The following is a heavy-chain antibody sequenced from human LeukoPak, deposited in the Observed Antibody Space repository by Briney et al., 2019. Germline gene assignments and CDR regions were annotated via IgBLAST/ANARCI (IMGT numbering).Heavy chain of an antibody. J-gene: IGHJ4*02. CDR3: ARAHSSGWYRFDS. V-gene: IGHV4-59*01. D-gene: IGHD6-19*01. Sequence: SETLSLTCTVSGGSITSYYWGWIRQPPGKRLEWVGYIFHSGSTNYSPSLKSRLTISVDASKNRFSLNLTSVTAADTAVYYCARAHSSGWYRFDSWGQGTLVTVSS. CDR1: GGSITSYY. CDR2: IFHSGST.